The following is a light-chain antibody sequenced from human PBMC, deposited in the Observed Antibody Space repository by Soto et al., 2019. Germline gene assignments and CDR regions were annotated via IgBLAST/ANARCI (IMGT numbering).Light chain of an antibody. CDR1: QSVSSN. Sequence: EIMMTQSAGSLSASPGERATLSCRASQSVSSNLAWYQQKPGQAPRLLIYAVSTRATGIPARFSGSGSGTEFTLTISSLQSEDFAVYYCQQYNKWPLTFSQGTKVEIK. CDR2: AVS. J-gene: IGKJ1*01. CDR3: QQYNKWPLT. V-gene: IGKV3-15*01.